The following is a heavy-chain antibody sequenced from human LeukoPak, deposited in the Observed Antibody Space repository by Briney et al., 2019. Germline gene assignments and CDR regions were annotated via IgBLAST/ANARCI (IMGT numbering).Heavy chain of an antibody. CDR1: GGSISSSSYY. D-gene: IGHD6-19*01. J-gene: IGHJ4*02. V-gene: IGHV4-39*01. CDR2: IYYSGST. Sequence: SETLSLTCTVSGGSISSSSYYWGWIRQPPGKGLEWIGSIYYSGSTYYNPSLKSRVTMSVDTSKNQFSLKLSSVTAADTAVYYCARHFIAVAGLDYWGQGTLVTVSS. CDR3: ARHFIAVAGLDY.